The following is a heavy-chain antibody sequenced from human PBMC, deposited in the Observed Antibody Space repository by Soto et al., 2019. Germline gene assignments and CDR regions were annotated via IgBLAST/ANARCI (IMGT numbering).Heavy chain of an antibody. J-gene: IGHJ6*02. CDR3: AKDLVAALIVEYYYYGMDV. CDR1: GFTFSSYG. D-gene: IGHD1-26*01. Sequence: GGSLRLSCAASGFTFSSYGMHWVRQAPGKGLEWVAVISYDGSNKYYADSVKGRFTISRDNSKNTLYLQMNSLRAEDTAVYYCAKDLVAALIVEYYYYGMDVWGQGTTVTVSS. V-gene: IGHV3-30*18. CDR2: ISYDGSNK.